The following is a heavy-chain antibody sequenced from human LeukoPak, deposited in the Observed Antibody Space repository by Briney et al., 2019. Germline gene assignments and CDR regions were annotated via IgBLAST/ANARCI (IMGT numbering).Heavy chain of an antibody. D-gene: IGHD6-6*01. CDR3: ASSYSTSDQKIDY. Sequence: SETLSLTCTVSGGAITSSSYYWGWIRQPPGKGLEWIGSNTYYNPSLKSRVTISLDTSKNQFSLKLCSLTAADTAVYYCASSYSTSDQKIDYWGQGNLVTVSS. CDR1: GGAITSSSYY. V-gene: IGHV4-39*01. CDR2: NT. J-gene: IGHJ4*02.